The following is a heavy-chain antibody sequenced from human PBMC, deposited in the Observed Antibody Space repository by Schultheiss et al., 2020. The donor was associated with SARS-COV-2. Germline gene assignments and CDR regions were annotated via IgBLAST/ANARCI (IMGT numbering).Heavy chain of an antibody. V-gene: IGHV3-30*01. CDR3: ARVSGDGYNSGSYGMDV. CDR1: GFTFSSYA. CDR2: ISYDGSNK. Sequence: GGSLRLSCAASGFTFSSYAMHWVRQAPGKGLEWVAVISYDGSNKYYADSVKGRFTISRDNSKNTLYLQMNSLRAEDTAVYYCARVSGDGYNSGSYGMDVWGQGTTVTVSS. D-gene: IGHD5-24*01. J-gene: IGHJ6*02.